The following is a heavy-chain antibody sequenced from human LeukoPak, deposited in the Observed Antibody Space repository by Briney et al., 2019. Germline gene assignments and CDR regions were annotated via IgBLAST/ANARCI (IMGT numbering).Heavy chain of an antibody. CDR1: GGSISSGGYY. Sequence: SETLSLTCTVSGGSISSGGYYWSWIRQHPGKGLEWIGYIYYSGSTNYNPSLKSRVTISVDTSKNQFSLKLSSVTAADTAVYYCGYSYGLDFDYWGQGTLVTVSS. J-gene: IGHJ4*02. V-gene: IGHV4-61*08. D-gene: IGHD5-18*01. CDR2: IYYSGST. CDR3: GYSYGLDFDY.